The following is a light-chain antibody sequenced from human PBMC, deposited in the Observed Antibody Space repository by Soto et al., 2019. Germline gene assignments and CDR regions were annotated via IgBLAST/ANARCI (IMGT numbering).Light chain of an antibody. CDR1: QSVDNY. CDR2: DAS. V-gene: IGKV3-11*01. CDR3: PQRRTGLQLT. J-gene: IGKJ4*02. Sequence: EIVLTQSPDTLSLSPGGRATLACRASQSVDNYLAWYQQRPGQAPRLLIYDASNRSSGIPARFSGSGSGTDFTVATSSREHDGVAVWYCPQRRTGLQLTVGGGTKEEIK.